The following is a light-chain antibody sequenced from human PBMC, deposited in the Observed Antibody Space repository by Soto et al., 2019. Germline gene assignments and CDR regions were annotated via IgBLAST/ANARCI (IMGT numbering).Light chain of an antibody. CDR3: QVWDSSGDHVV. Sequence: SYELTQPPSVSVAPGQTARITCGGNNIGSKSVHWYQQRPGQAPVLVVYDGGDRPSGIPERFSGSNSGNTATLTISRVEAGDEADYYCQVWDSSGDHVVFGGGTKVTVL. CDR2: DGG. CDR1: NIGSKS. J-gene: IGLJ2*01. V-gene: IGLV3-21*02.